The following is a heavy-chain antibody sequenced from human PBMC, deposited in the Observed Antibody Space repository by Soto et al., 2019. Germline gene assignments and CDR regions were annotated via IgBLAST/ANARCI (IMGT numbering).Heavy chain of an antibody. CDR2: ISASGGST. D-gene: IGHD4-17*01. CDR3: AGSRDYAFDY. CDR1: GITLSSYA. Sequence: GGSLRLSCAASGITLSSYAMSWVRQAPGKGPEWVSGISASGGSTSYADSVKGRFTISRDNSKNTLYLQMSRLRSDDTAVYYCAGSRDYAFDYWGQGTLVTVSS. J-gene: IGHJ4*02. V-gene: IGHV3-23*01.